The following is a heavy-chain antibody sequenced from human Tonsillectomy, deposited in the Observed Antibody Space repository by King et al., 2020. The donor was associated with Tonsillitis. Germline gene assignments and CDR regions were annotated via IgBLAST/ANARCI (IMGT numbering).Heavy chain of an antibody. Sequence: VQLVESGAEVKKPGESLRISCKGSGYSFTSYWINWVRQMPGKGLEWMGRIDPSDSYNNYSPSFQGHVTISADESLSAAYLQWSSLKASDTAIYYCARQDGSYSGFDYWGQGTLVTVSS. CDR3: ARQDGSYSGFDY. CDR1: GYSFTSYW. CDR2: IDPSDSYN. V-gene: IGHV5-10-1*03. D-gene: IGHD1-26*01. J-gene: IGHJ4*02.